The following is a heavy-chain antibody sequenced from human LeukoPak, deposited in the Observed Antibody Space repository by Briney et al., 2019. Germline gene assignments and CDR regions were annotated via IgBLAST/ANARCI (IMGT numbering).Heavy chain of an antibody. D-gene: IGHD3-10*01. CDR1: GFTFSSYW. CDR3: AREHMVRGVTHIDY. CDR2: IKQDGSEK. Sequence: PGGSLRLSCAASGFTFSSYWMSWVRQAPGKGLEWVANIKQDGSEKYYVDSVKGRFTISRDNAKNSLYLQMNSLRAEDTAVYYCAREHMVRGVTHIDYWGQGTLVTVSS. J-gene: IGHJ4*02. V-gene: IGHV3-7*01.